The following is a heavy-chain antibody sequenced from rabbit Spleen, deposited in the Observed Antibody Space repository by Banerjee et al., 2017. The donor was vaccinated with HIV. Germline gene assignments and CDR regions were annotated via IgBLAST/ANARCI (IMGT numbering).Heavy chain of an antibody. CDR3: ARGYDGDSDYFNW. V-gene: IGHV1S40*01. CDR1: GFSFSDRDV. CDR2: IYADRSGST. D-gene: IGHD7-1*01. Sequence: QSLEESGGGLVKPGASLTLTCKASGFSFSDRDVMCWVRQAPGKGLECIACIYADRSGSTYYANWAKGRFTISRTSSTTVTLQMTSLTAADTATYFCARGYDGDSDYFNWWGQGTLVTVS. J-gene: IGHJ4*01.